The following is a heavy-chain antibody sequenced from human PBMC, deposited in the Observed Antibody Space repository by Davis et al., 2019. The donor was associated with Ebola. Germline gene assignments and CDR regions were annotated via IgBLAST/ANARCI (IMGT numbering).Heavy chain of an antibody. Sequence: PGGSLRLSCKGSGYSFTSYWISWVRQMPGKGLEWMGRIDPSDSYTNYSPSFQGHVTISADKSISTAYLQWSSLKASDTAMYYCARRREPWDAFDIWGQGTMVTVSS. D-gene: IGHD6-25*01. V-gene: IGHV5-10-1*01. CDR1: GYSFTSYW. CDR2: IDPSDSYT. J-gene: IGHJ3*02. CDR3: ARRREPWDAFDI.